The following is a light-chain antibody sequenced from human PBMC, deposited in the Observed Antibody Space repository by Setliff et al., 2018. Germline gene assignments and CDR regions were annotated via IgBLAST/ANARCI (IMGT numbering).Light chain of an antibody. J-gene: IGLJ1*01. Sequence: QSVLTQPASVSGSPGQSITIACTGLSSDVSDYNFVSWYQQHPGKAPKLIISDVNNRPPGVSNRFSGSKSGSTASLTISGLQTEDEADYYCNAYTAGTTYVFGTGTKVTVL. CDR3: NAYTAGTTYV. CDR2: DVN. V-gene: IGLV2-14*03. CDR1: SSDVSDYNF.